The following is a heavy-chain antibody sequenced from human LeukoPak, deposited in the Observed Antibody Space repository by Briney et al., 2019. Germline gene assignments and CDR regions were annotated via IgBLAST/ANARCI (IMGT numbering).Heavy chain of an antibody. J-gene: IGHJ4*02. Sequence: GGSLRLSCAASGFSVSSNYMSWVRQAPGKGLEWVSVIYSGGTTYYADSVKGRFTISRHNSKNTLYLQMSSLRADDTAVYYCARDVGYSYGYSFDYWGQGTLVTVSS. CDR3: ARDVGYSYGYSFDY. CDR2: IYSGGTT. V-gene: IGHV3-53*04. D-gene: IGHD5-18*01. CDR1: GFSVSSNY.